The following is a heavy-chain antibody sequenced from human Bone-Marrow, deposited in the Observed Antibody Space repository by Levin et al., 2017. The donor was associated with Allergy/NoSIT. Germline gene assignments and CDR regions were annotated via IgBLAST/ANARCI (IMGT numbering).Heavy chain of an antibody. J-gene: IGHJ4*02. CDR1: GFTFSSYS. V-gene: IGHV3-48*04. Sequence: RGESLKISCAASGFTFSSYSMNWVRQAPGKGLEWVSYISSSSSTIYYADSVKGRFTISRDNAKNSLYLQMNSLRAEDTAVYYCARLSTPDYWGQGTLVTVSA. CDR3: ARLSTPDY. CDR2: ISSSSSTI.